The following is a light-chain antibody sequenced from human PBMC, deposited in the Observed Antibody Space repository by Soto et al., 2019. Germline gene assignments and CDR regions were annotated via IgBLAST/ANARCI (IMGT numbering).Light chain of an antibody. CDR1: QSVSSY. CDR3: QQRSNWPLT. V-gene: IGKV3-11*01. Sequence: EIVLTQSPATLSLSPGERATLSCRASQSVSSYLAWYQQKPGQAPRLLIYDASNRATGIPARFSGSGSGTDFTLTIGSLEPEDFAVYYCQQRSNWPLTFGGGTQVEIK. J-gene: IGKJ4*01. CDR2: DAS.